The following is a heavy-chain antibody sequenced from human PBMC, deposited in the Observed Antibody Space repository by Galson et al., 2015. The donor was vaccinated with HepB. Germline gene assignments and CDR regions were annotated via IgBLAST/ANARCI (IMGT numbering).Heavy chain of an antibody. CDR2: IYSGGGT. J-gene: IGHJ4*02. CDR3: VTSFGDYVYFDY. Sequence: SLRLSYAASGFTVSDKYMSWVRQAPGQGLEWVSIIYSGGGTFYANSVKGRFTISRDNSKSTQFLQMNSLRAEDTAVYYCVTSFGDYVYFDYWGQGTLVTVSS. D-gene: IGHD4-17*01. CDR1: GFTVSDKY. V-gene: IGHV3-66*01.